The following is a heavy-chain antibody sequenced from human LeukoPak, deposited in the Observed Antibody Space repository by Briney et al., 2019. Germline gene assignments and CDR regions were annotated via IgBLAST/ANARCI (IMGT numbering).Heavy chain of an antibody. V-gene: IGHV3-64*02. J-gene: IGHJ3*02. Sequence: GGSLRLSCAASGFPFRDYAMLWVRQAPGKGLEYVSTIISNGDITCYAESVKGRFSISRDNSKNTLFLQLGSLRAEDMAVYYCARGPQPYDDSGSRAFDIWGQGAMVTVSS. D-gene: IGHD4-17*01. CDR1: GFPFRDYA. CDR3: ARGPQPYDDSGSRAFDI. CDR2: IISNGDIT.